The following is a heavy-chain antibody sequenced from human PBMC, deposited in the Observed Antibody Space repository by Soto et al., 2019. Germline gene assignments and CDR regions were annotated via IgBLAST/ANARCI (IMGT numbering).Heavy chain of an antibody. CDR2: IYPGDSDT. CDR1: GYSFTSYW. CDR3: ARQPGKWLRSAPYYYYYYMDV. J-gene: IGHJ6*03. V-gene: IGHV5-51*01. Sequence: PGESLKISCKGSGYSFTSYWIGWVRQMPGKGLEWMGIIYPGDSDTRYSPSFQGQVTISADKSISTAYLQWSSLKASDTAMYYCARQPGKWLRSAPYYYYYYMDVWGKGTTVTVSS. D-gene: IGHD5-12*01.